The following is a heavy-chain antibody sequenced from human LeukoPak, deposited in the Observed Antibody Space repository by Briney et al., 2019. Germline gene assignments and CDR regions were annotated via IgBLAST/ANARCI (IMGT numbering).Heavy chain of an antibody. CDR2: IYYSGST. CDR1: GGSLSYYY. V-gene: IGHV4-59*12. D-gene: IGHD3-22*01. J-gene: IGHJ5*02. Sequence: SETLSLTCTVSGGSLSYYYWSWIRQPPGKGLEWIGYIYYSGSTNYNPSLKSQVTISVDRSKNQFSLKLSSVTAADTAVYYCAGYDTAFDPWGQGTLVTVSS. CDR3: AGYDTAFDP.